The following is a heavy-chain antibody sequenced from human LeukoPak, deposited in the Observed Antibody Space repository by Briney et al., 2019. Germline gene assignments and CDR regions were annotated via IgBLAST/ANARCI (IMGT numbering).Heavy chain of an antibody. CDR1: GGSFSGYY. Sequence: SETLSLTCAVYGGSFSGYYWGWIRQPPGKGLEWIGSIYYSGSTYYNPSLKSRVTISVDTSKNQFSLKLSSVTATDTAVYYCARHLRAARYCGSSSCYDFDYWGQGTLVTVSS. CDR2: IYYSGST. J-gene: IGHJ4*02. D-gene: IGHD2-2*01. CDR3: ARHLRAARYCGSSSCYDFDY. V-gene: IGHV4-39*01.